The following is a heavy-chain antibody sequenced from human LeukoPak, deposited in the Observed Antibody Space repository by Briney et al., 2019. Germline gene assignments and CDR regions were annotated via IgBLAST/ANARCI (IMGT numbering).Heavy chain of an antibody. Sequence: ASVKISCKASGYSFTSNYIHWVRQAPGQGLEWMGMIYPRDGSTSYAQRFQDRVTVTRDTSTSTVHMELSGLRSEDTAVYYCARDQEGFDYWGQGTQVTVSS. V-gene: IGHV1-46*01. CDR2: IYPRDGST. CDR1: GYSFTSNY. CDR3: ARDQEGFDY. J-gene: IGHJ4*02.